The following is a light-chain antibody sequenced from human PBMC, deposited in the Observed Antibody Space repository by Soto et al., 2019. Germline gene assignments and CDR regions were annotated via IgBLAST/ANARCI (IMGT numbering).Light chain of an antibody. J-gene: IGKJ4*01. CDR2: EVS. CDR1: QSLLFSDVKTF. Sequence: EAVMTQAPLSLPVTLGQPASISCRSIQSLLFSDVKTFLTWFHQRPGQAPRRLIYEVSNRDSGVPDRFSGSGSGTDFTLKISRVEAEDVGLYYCMQGTHWPLTLGGGTKVDI. CDR3: MQGTHWPLT. V-gene: IGKV2-30*01.